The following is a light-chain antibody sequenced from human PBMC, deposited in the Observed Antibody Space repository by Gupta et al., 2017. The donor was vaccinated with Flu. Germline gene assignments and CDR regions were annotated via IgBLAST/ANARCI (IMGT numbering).Light chain of an antibody. J-gene: IGKJ5*01. Sequence: ATLYLSPGERATLSCRASQSVSSYLAWYKQKPGQAPRLLIYDASNRDTGIPARFSGSGYGTDFTLTISSREPEDFAVYYCQQRSNWPPITFGQGTRMEIK. CDR3: QQRSNWPPIT. V-gene: IGKV3-11*01. CDR1: QSVSSY. CDR2: DAS.